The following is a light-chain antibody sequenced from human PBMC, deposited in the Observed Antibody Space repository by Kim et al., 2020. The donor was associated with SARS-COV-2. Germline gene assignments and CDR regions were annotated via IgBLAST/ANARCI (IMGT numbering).Light chain of an antibody. V-gene: IGLV1-44*01. CDR2: RDN. CDR3: AAWDDSLNGWV. J-gene: IGLJ3*02. Sequence: QSVLTQPPSASETPRQRVTISCSGSSSNIGSNTVNWYQQLPGTAPKLLIYRDNQLPSGVSDRFSGSKSGTSASLAISGLQSEDEADYYCAAWDDSLNGWVFGTGTKVTVL. CDR1: SSNIGSNT.